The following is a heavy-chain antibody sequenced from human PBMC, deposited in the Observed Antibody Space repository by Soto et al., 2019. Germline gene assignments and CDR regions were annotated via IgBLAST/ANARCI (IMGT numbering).Heavy chain of an antibody. D-gene: IGHD4-17*01. V-gene: IGHV1-18*01. J-gene: IGHJ4*02. CDR1: GDTFSRST. Sequence: QVQLVQSGAEVKKPGASVKVSCKTSGDTFSRSTISWVRQAPGQGLEWMGWISAYSGNVKYAWKFQDRVTMTKDTSTSTAYVELRSLRFDDTAVYYCSIANYGDDDYWGQGTLVTVSS. CDR2: ISAYSGNV. CDR3: SIANYGDDDY.